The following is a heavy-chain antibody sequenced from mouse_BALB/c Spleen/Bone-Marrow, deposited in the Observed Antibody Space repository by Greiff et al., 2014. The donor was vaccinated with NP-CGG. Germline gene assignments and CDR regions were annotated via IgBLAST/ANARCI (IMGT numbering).Heavy chain of an antibody. V-gene: IGHV1-14*01. J-gene: IGHJ1*01. CDR2: TNPYNDGT. CDR1: GYTFTSYV. D-gene: IGHD1-1*01. Sequence: VQLQQPGPELVKPGASVKMSCKASGYTFTSYVIHWVKQKPGQGLEWIGYTNPYNDGTKYNERFKGKATLTSDKSSSTAYMELSSLTSEDSAVYYCARGGYYGTSLYWYFDVWGAGTTVTVSS. CDR3: ARGGYYGTSLYWYFDV.